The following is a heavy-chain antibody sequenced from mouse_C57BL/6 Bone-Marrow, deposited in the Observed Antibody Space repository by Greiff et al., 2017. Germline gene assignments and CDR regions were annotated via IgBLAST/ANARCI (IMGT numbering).Heavy chain of an antibody. V-gene: IGHV1-64*01. D-gene: IGHD1-1*01. CDR2: IHPNSGST. CDR1: GYTFTSYW. J-gene: IGHJ2*01. Sequence: VQLQQPGAELVKPGASVKLSCKASGYTFTSYWMHWVKQRPGQGLEWIGMIHPNSGSTNYNEKFKSKATLTVDKSSSTAYMQLSSLTSEDSAVYYWAREGYYYGSYYFDYWGQGTTLTVSS. CDR3: AREGYYYGSYYFDY.